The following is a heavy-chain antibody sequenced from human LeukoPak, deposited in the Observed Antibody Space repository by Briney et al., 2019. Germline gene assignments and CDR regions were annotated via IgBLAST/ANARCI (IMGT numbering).Heavy chain of an antibody. J-gene: IGHJ4*02. CDR3: ARARYYDSSGYPLGF. Sequence: DSVKGRFTISRDSANKSLYLQMNSLRAEDTAVYYCARARYYDSSGYPLGFWGQGTLVTVSS. D-gene: IGHD3-22*01. V-gene: IGHV3-7*01.